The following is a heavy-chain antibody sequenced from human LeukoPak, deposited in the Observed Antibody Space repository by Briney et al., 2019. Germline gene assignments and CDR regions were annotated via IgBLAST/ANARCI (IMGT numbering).Heavy chain of an antibody. CDR1: GFTFSNYW. Sequence: PGGSLRLSCAASGFTFSNYWMSWVRQAPGKGPEWVANIKQDGSEKYYVDSVEGRFTISRDNAKNSLYLQMNSLRAEDTAVYYCATNWLVRGVITRDAFDIWGQGTMVTVSS. J-gene: IGHJ3*02. D-gene: IGHD3-10*01. V-gene: IGHV3-7*01. CDR2: IKQDGSEK. CDR3: ATNWLVRGVITRDAFDI.